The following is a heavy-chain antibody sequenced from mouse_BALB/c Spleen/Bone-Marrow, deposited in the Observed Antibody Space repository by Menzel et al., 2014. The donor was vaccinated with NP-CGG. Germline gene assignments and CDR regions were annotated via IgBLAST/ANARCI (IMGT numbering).Heavy chain of an antibody. D-gene: IGHD1-1*01. V-gene: IGHV14-3*02. CDR2: IDPANGNT. J-gene: IGHJ2*01. CDR1: GFNIKDTY. CDR3: ARYYYGFYFDY. Sequence: VQLQQSGAELVKPGASVKLSCTASGFNIKDTYMHWVKQRPEQGLEWIGRIDPANGNTKYDPKFQGKAAITADTSSNTAYLQLSSLTSEDTAVYYCARYYYGFYFDYWGQGTTLTVSS.